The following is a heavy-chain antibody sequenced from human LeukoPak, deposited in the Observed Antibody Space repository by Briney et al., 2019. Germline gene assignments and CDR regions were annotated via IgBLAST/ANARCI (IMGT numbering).Heavy chain of an antibody. CDR2: IKKTGSEP. CDR1: GFTFSHFW. CDR3: AREDGYCSGGNRYSYFDS. V-gene: IGHV3-7*01. D-gene: IGHD2-15*01. Sequence: GGYLRLSCAASGFTFSHFWMSWVRQAPGKGLEWVAYIKKTGSEPYSVVSVKGRFTITRDNTRNLLFLQMYGLRAEDTAVYFCAREDGYCSGGNRYSYFDSWGQGTLVSVSS. J-gene: IGHJ4*02.